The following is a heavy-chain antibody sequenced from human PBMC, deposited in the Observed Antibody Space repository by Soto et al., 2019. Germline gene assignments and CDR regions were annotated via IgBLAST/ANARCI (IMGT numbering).Heavy chain of an antibody. V-gene: IGHV3-30*18. CDR3: AKPKGHIAARNYYYYGMDV. D-gene: IGHD6-6*01. J-gene: IGHJ6*02. CDR2: ISYDGSNK. Sequence: GGSLRLSXAASGFTFSSYGMHWVRQAPGKGLEWVAVISYDGSNKYYADSVKGRFTISRDNSKNTLYLQMNSLRAEDTAVYYCAKPKGHIAARNYYYYGMDVWGQGTTVTVSS. CDR1: GFTFSSYG.